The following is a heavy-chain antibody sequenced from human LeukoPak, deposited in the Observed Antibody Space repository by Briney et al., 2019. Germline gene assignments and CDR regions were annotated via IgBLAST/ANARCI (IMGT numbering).Heavy chain of an antibody. V-gene: IGHV4-39*07. CDR3: ARVRVAETFYYYAMDV. D-gene: IGHD3-3*01. CDR2: INHSGST. CDR1: GGSISGSRNY. J-gene: IGHJ6*02. Sequence: SETLSLTCRVSGGSISGSRNYWGWFRQTPGKGLEWIGEINHSGSTNYNPSLKSRVTISVDTSKNQFSLKLTSVTAADTAVYYCARVRVAETFYYYAMDVWGQGTTVTVSS.